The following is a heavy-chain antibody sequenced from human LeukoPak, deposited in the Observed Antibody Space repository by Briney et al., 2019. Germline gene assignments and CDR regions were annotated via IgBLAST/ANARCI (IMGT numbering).Heavy chain of an antibody. CDR1: RYIFTNYV. V-gene: IGHV1-3*04. CDR3: AREHYYASGPKDY. CDR2: INTANGNS. D-gene: IGHD3-10*01. J-gene: IGHJ4*02. Sequence: GASVKVSCKASRYIFTNYVLHWVRQAPGQRLEWMGWINTANGNSKYSQRFQGRVTFTRDSSASTVYLRLSSLRSGDTAVYYCAREHYYASGPKDYWGQGTLVTVSS.